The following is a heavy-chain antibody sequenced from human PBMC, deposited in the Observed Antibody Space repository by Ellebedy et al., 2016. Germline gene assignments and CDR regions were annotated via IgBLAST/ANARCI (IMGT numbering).Heavy chain of an antibody. CDR2: IYHSGCT. Sequence: SETLSLTCAVSSGSISSGGYSWSWIRQPPGKGLEWIGYIYHSGCTYYNPSLKSRVTILVDRSKNQFSMKLSSVTAAETAVYYCARGGRFGEFLYYYGMDVWGQGTTVTVSS. CDR1: SGSISSGGYS. V-gene: IGHV4-30-2*01. J-gene: IGHJ6*02. CDR3: ARGGRFGEFLYYYGMDV. D-gene: IGHD3-10*01.